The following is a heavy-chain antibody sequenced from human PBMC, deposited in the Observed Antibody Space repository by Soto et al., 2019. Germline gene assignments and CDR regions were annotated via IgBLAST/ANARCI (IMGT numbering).Heavy chain of an antibody. CDR1: GGTFSSYA. CDR2: VIPIFGTA. D-gene: IGHD2-15*01. CDR3: AHVSGGSSDNTRFAP. Sequence: QVQLVQAGAEVKKPGSSVKVSCKASGGTFSSYALSWVRQAPGQGLEWMGGVIPIFGTANYEQKFQGRVKITADASTSTAHMELSNLRSEDTAVYYGAHVSGGSSDNTRFAPWSQGTQVPFSS. J-gene: IGHJ5*02. V-gene: IGHV1-69*01.